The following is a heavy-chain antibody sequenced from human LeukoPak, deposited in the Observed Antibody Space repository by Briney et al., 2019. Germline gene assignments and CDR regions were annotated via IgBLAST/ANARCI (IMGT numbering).Heavy chain of an antibody. CDR2: INSDGSST. Sequence: PGGSLRLSCAASGFTFSSYWMHWVRQAPGKGLVWVSRINSDGSSTSYADSVKGRFTISRDNAKNTLYLQMNSLRAEDTAVYYCARYKDDFWSGYSFDYWGQGTLVTVSS. CDR3: ARYKDDFWSGYSFDY. D-gene: IGHD3-3*01. J-gene: IGHJ4*02. V-gene: IGHV3-74*01. CDR1: GFTFSSYW.